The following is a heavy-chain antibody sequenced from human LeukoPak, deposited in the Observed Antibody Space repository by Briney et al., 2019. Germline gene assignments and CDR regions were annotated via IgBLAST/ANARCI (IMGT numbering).Heavy chain of an antibody. V-gene: IGHV3-21*01. D-gene: IGHD3-10*01. CDR2: ISSSSSYI. Sequence: GSLRLSCAASGFTFSSYSMNWVRQAPGKGLEWVSSISSSSSYIYYAGSVKGRFTISRDNAKNSLYLQMNSLRAEDTAVYYCARIMVRGVIIPPYFDYWGQGTLVTVSS. CDR3: ARIMVRGVIIPPYFDY. CDR1: GFTFSSYS. J-gene: IGHJ4*02.